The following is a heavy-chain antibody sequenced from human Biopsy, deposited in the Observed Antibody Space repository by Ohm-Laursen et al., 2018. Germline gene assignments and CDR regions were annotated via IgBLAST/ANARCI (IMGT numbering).Heavy chain of an antibody. V-gene: IGHV1-69*06. CDR1: GGTFSKYG. CDR3: ATKLTGYFHH. Sequence: SVKVSCNAPGGTFSKYGVNWVRQAPGQGLEWLGGNIPILGTGNYAQKFQDRVTVAADTSTSTATMELRSLRSDDTAMYYCATKLTGYFHHWGQGTLVIVSS. D-gene: IGHD3-9*01. CDR2: NIPILGTG. J-gene: IGHJ1*01.